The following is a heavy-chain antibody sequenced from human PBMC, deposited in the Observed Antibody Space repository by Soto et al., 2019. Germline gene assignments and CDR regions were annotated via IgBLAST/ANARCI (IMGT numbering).Heavy chain of an antibody. CDR2: ISYDGSNK. CDR3: ARMGLLHGMDV. CDR1: GFTFSSYA. V-gene: IGHV3-30*09. D-gene: IGHD2-15*01. J-gene: IGHJ6*02. Sequence: QVQVVESGGGVVQPGRSLRLSCAASGFTFSSYAMHWVRQAPGKGLEWVALISYDGSNKYYADSVKGRFAISRDNSKNTLYLQMNSLSAEATAVYYCARMGLLHGMDVWGQGTTVTVSS.